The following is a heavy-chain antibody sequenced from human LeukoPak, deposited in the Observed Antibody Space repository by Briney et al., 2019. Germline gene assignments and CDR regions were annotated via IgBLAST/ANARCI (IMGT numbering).Heavy chain of an antibody. D-gene: IGHD2-2*01. CDR2: ISAYNGNT. Sequence: GASVKVSCKASGYTFTSYGISWVRQAPGQGLEWMGWISAYNGNTNYAQKLQGRVTMTTDTSTSTAYMELRSLRSDDTAAYYCARVGYCSSTSCYDWFDPWGQGTLVTVSS. V-gene: IGHV1-18*01. CDR1: GYTFTSYG. CDR3: ARVGYCSSTSCYDWFDP. J-gene: IGHJ5*02.